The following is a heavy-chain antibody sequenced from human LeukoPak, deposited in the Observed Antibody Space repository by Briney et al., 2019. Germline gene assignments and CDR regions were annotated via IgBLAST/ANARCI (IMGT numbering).Heavy chain of an antibody. V-gene: IGHV4-38-2*02. J-gene: IGHJ4*02. Sequence: SETLSLTCTVSGYDISSGFYWGCTRLSPRKGREWIANIYRNGRTYHNPSLQSRVTISVDVSKNQFSLKLTSVTAADTAMYFCARHQTGDVDYWGQGILVTVSS. D-gene: IGHD2-2*01. CDR3: ARHQTGDVDY. CDR1: GYDISSGFY. CDR2: IYRNGRT.